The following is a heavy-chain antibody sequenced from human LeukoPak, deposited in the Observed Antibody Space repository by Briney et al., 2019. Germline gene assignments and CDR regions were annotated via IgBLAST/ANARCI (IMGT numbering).Heavy chain of an antibody. D-gene: IGHD5-24*01. CDR2: ISSSSSYI. Sequence: PGGSLRLSCAASGFTFSSYSMNWVRQAPGKGLEWVSSISSSSSYIYYADSVKGRFTISRDNSKNTLYLQMNSLRAEDTAVYYCARGIGDGYNYWDYYYYGMDVWGQGTTVTVSS. CDR3: ARGIGDGYNYWDYYYYGMDV. CDR1: GFTFSSYS. J-gene: IGHJ6*02. V-gene: IGHV3-21*04.